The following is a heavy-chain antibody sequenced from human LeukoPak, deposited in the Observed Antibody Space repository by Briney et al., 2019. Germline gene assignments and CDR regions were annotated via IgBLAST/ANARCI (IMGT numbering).Heavy chain of an antibody. CDR2: IIPIFGTA. CDR1: GYTFTGYY. D-gene: IGHD3-3*01. Sequence: SVKVSCKASGYTFTGYYMHWVRQAPGQGLEWMAGIIPIFGTANYAQKFQGRVTITADKSTSTAYMELSSLRSEDTAVYYCARECGYYDFWSGPNDAFDIWGQGTMVTVSS. V-gene: IGHV1-69*06. J-gene: IGHJ3*02. CDR3: ARECGYYDFWSGPNDAFDI.